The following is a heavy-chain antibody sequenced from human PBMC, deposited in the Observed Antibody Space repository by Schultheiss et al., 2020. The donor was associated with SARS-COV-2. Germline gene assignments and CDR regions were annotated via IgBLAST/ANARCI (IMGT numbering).Heavy chain of an antibody. J-gene: IGHJ3*02. V-gene: IGHV4-59*01. Sequence: SQTLSLTCTLSGGSISRYYWTWIRQPPGKGLEWIGFIYYSGSTNYNPSLKSRVTISLDTSKNQFSLKLSSVTAADTAVYYCARPILTTVGSDAFDIWGQGTMVTVSS. CDR1: GGSISRYY. CDR2: IYYSGST. D-gene: IGHD3-10*01. CDR3: ARPILTTVGSDAFDI.